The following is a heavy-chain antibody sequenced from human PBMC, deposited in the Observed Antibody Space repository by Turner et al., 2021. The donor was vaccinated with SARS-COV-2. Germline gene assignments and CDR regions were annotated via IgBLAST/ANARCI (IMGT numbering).Heavy chain of an antibody. D-gene: IGHD3-10*01. CDR2: IYSGGQT. J-gene: IGHJ4*02. CDR1: GFTVYNNY. V-gene: IGHV3-53*04. CDR3: ARGPHPRGFDY. Sequence: EVQLVESGGGLAQPGGSLGLSCAASGFTVYNNYMTWVRQAPGKGLEWVSVIYSGGQTYYADSVKGRFTISRHSSKNTLYLQMNSLRAEDTAVYYCARGPHPRGFDYWGQGTLVTVSS.